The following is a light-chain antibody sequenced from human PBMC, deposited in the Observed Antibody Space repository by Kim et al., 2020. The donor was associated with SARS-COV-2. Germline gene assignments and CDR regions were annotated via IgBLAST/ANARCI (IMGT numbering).Light chain of an antibody. Sequence: QSALTQPASLSGSPGQSITISCTGTSSDIGGTDYVSWYQQHPGKAPKLIIFDFSHRPSGVSTRFSGSKSGTTASLTLSGLQPEDEAYYFCYSYSSGATGATFVFGSGTKVTVL. CDR3: YSYSSGATGATFV. CDR1: SSDIGGTDY. CDR2: DFS. V-gene: IGLV2-14*03. J-gene: IGLJ1*01.